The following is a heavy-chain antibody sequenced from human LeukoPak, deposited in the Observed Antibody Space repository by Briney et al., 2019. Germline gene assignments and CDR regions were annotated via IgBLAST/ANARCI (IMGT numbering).Heavy chain of an antibody. CDR2: ITGSGGST. J-gene: IGHJ4*02. D-gene: IGHD6-13*01. CDR1: GFTFSSYS. V-gene: IGHV3-23*01. CDR3: AKPPPDSSSWLFDY. Sequence: GSLRLSCAASGFTFSSYSMSWVRQAPGKGLEWVSTITGSGGSTYYADSVKGRFTISTDNSKNTLYLQMNSLRAEDTAVYYCAKPPPDSSSWLFDYWGQGTLVTVSS.